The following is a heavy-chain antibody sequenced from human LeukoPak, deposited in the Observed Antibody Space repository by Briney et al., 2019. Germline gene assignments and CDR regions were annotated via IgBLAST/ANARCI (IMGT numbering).Heavy chain of an antibody. Sequence: SVKVSCKASGGTFSSYAISWVRQAPGQGLEWMGRIIPILGIANYAQKFQGRVTITADKSTSAAYMELSSLRSEDTAVYYCAMYYYDSSGYFNFDYWGQGTLVTVSS. J-gene: IGHJ4*02. CDR2: IIPILGIA. V-gene: IGHV1-69*04. D-gene: IGHD3-22*01. CDR1: GGTFSSYA. CDR3: AMYYYDSSGYFNFDY.